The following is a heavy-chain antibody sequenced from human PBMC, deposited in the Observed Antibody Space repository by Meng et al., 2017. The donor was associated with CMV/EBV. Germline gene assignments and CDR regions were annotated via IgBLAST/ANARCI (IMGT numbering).Heavy chain of an antibody. D-gene: IGHD2-2*01. CDR1: GFTFDNYA. CDR2: ISGSAGRT. V-gene: IGHV3-23*01. Sequence: GESLKISCAASGFTFDNYAMSWVRQAPGKGLEWVSGISGSAGRTFYADSVKGRFTISRDISKSTLYLQMNSLRAEDSALYYCAKDTFPGTSGLYRSEHFDHWGQGTLVTVSS. CDR3: AKDTFPGTSGLYRSEHFDH. J-gene: IGHJ4*02.